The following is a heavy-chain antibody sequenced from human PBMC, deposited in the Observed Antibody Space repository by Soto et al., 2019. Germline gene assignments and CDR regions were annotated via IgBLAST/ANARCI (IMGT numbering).Heavy chain of an antibody. CDR2: IYYSGTT. CDR3: AKYYDILTGYLDY. V-gene: IGHV4-59*01. CDR1: GGSISSYY. Sequence: SETLSLTCTVSGGSISSYYWSWIRQPPGKGLEWIGYIYYSGTTSYNPSLQSRVIISVDTSKNQFSLKLSSVTAADTAVYYCAKYYDILTGYLDYWGQGTLVTVSS. J-gene: IGHJ4*02. D-gene: IGHD3-9*01.